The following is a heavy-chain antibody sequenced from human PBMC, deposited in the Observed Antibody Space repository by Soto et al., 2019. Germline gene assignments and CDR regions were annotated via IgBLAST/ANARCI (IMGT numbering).Heavy chain of an antibody. CDR2: ISLDGSIE. CDR3: AKYDSEYSNYWSSFDQ. Sequence: GGSLRLSCLTSGFTFRQYGLQWVRQRPGKGLEWVAGISLDGSIEHYEDSVKGRFIISRHNYKGTVSLQMDDLRPEDTAVYYCAKYDSEYSNYWSSFDQWGQGTQVTVSS. CDR1: GFTFRQYG. J-gene: IGHJ4*02. V-gene: IGHV3-30*18. D-gene: IGHD4-4*01.